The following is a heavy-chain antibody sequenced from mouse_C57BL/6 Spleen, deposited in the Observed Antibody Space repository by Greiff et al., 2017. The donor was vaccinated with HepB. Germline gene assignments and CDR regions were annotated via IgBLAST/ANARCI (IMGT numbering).Heavy chain of an antibody. V-gene: IGHV1-54*01. CDR2: INPGSGGT. Sequence: VQLQQSGAELVRPGTSVKVSCKASGYAFTNYLIEWVKQRPGQGLEWIGVINPGSGGTNYNEKFKGKAKLTADKSSSTAYMQLSSLTSEDSAVYFCARSGYDYDGRFAYWGQGTLVTVSA. CDR1: GYAFTNYL. D-gene: IGHD2-4*01. CDR3: ARSGYDYDGRFAY. J-gene: IGHJ3*01.